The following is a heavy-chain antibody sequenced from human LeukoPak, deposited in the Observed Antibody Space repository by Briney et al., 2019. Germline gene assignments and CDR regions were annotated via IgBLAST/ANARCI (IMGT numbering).Heavy chain of an antibody. V-gene: IGHV3-23*01. Sequence: PGGSLRLSCAASGFTFSSYAMSWVRQAPGKGPEWVSAISGSGGSTYYADSVKGRFTISRDNSKNTLYLQMNSLRAEDTAVYYCASGLHDYSNSDAFDIWGQGTMVTVSS. CDR1: GFTFSSYA. J-gene: IGHJ3*02. CDR3: ASGLHDYSNSDAFDI. D-gene: IGHD4-11*01. CDR2: ISGSGGST.